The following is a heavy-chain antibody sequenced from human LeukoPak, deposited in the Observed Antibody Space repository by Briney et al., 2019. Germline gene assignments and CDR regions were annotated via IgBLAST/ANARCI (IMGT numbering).Heavy chain of an antibody. V-gene: IGHV3-11*04. CDR1: GFTFSDYY. J-gene: IGHJ3*02. CDR2: ISSSGSTI. CDR3: ARDLSHSSGWYGLGDAFDI. Sequence: KSGGSLRLSCAASGFTFSDYYMSWIRQAPGKGLEWVSYISSSGSTIYYADSVKGRFTISRDNAKNSLYLQMNSLRAEDTAVYYCARDLSHSSGWYGLGDAFDIWGQGTMVTVSS. D-gene: IGHD6-19*01.